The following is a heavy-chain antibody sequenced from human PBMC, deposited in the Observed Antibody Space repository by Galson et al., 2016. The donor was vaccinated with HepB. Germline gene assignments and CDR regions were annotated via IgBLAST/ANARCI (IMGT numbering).Heavy chain of an antibody. CDR3: ARIGAAAGRPGYYSYGVDV. D-gene: IGHD6-13*01. Sequence: SLRLSCAASGFTFSNYGMHWFRQAPGKGLEWVAVVRYDGTNQDYADSVKGRFTISRDNSKNTLFLQMNSLRAEDTAVYYCARIGAAAGRPGYYSYGVDVWDQGTTVTISS. CDR1: GFTFSNYG. CDR2: VRYDGTNQ. J-gene: IGHJ6*02. V-gene: IGHV3-33*01.